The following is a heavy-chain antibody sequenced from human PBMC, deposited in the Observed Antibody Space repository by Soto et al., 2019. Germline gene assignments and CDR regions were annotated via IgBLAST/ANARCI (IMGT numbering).Heavy chain of an antibody. V-gene: IGHV4-30-4*01. CDR3: VKDQGGYSGYVFDY. J-gene: IGHJ4*02. CDR1: GGSIINGDYY. Sequence: PSQTLPLTCTVSGGSIINGDYYWSWIRQPPGKGLEWIGYIYYSGSTYYNPSLKSRVTISVDTSKNQFSLKLSSVTAADTAVYYCVKDQGGYSGYVFDYWGQGTLVTVSS. D-gene: IGHD5-12*01. CDR2: IYYSGST.